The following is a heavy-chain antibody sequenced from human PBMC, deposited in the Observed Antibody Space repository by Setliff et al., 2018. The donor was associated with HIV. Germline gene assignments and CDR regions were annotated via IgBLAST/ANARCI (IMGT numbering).Heavy chain of an antibody. CDR1: GYSFPTYW. Sequence: GESLKISCKGSGYSFPTYWIAWVRQMPGKGLEWMGIIYPGDSDTRYSPSFQGQVTISADKSISTAYLQWSSLKASDTAMYYCARHKADTAMVRYYYYYYMDVWGKGTTVTVSS. CDR2: IYPGDSDT. D-gene: IGHD5-18*01. V-gene: IGHV5-51*01. CDR3: ARHKADTAMVRYYYYYYMDV. J-gene: IGHJ6*03.